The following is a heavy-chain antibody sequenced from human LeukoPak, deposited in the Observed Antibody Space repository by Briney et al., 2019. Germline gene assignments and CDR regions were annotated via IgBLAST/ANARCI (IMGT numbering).Heavy chain of an antibody. J-gene: IGHJ4*02. V-gene: IGHV3-30*02. CDR3: AKGLRYFDWLLH. CDR2: IRYDGSNK. Sequence: GSLRLSCAASGFTFSSYGMHWVRQAPGKGLEWVAFIRYDGSNKYYADSVKGRFTISRDNSKNTLYLQMNSLRAEDTAVYYCAKGLRYFDWLLHWGQGTLVTVSS. CDR1: GFTFSSYG. D-gene: IGHD3-9*01.